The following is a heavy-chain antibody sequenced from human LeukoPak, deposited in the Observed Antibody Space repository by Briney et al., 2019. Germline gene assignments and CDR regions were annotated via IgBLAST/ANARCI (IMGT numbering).Heavy chain of an antibody. V-gene: IGHV5-51*01. CDR1: GYRFTSNW. CDR2: IYLGDSDT. D-gene: IGHD3-16*01. Sequence: GESLKISRKGSGYRFTSNWIAWVRQGPRKGLEWVGSIYLGDSDTRYSPSFQGQVTIPADKSIRTAYLQWSSLRASDTAIYFCAYGKYYFDFWGWGTVVIVTS. CDR3: AYGKYYFDF. J-gene: IGHJ4*02.